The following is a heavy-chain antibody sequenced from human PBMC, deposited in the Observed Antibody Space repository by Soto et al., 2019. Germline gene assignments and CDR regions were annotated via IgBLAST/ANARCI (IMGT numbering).Heavy chain of an antibody. D-gene: IGHD2-8*01. CDR3: AKGFPRLQDDTNGWEN. CDR2: ISANGVAT. V-gene: IGHV3-23*01. Sequence: EVQLWDSGGGLVQPGGSLRLSCAASGFPFTSFAMCWLRQAPGKGLEWVSYISANGVATSYADSVKGRFTTSRDNSKNVLYLQLNSLRAEDTAVYYCAKGFPRLQDDTNGWENWGQGTLVTGSS. CDR1: GFPFTSFA. J-gene: IGHJ4*02.